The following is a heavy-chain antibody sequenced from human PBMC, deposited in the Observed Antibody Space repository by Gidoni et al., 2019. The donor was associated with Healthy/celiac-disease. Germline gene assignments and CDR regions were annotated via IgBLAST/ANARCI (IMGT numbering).Heavy chain of an antibody. CDR3: VNHEGPLVYPF. Sequence: EVQLVESGGGLVQPGGSLRLSCSASGFTFSSYSMHWVRQAPGRVLEYVSAISSNGGSTYYADSVKGRFTISRDNSKNTLYLQMSSLRAEDTAVYYCVNHEGPLVYPFWGQGTLVTVSS. J-gene: IGHJ4*02. V-gene: IGHV3-64D*08. D-gene: IGHD1-20*01. CDR2: ISSNGGST. CDR1: GFTFSSYS.